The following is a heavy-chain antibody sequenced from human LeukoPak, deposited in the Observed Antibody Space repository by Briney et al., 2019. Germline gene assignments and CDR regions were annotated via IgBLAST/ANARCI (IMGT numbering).Heavy chain of an antibody. D-gene: IGHD1-26*01. J-gene: IGHJ4*02. CDR2: ARDKANSYTT. V-gene: IGHV3-72*01. Sequence: GGSLRLSCAASGFSFSDHYIDWVRQAPGKGLEWVGRARDKANSYTTEHAASVKGRFTFSRDDSKNSVYLQMSSLKTEDTAVYYCARVQRIVGATILDSWGQGTLVTVSP. CDR3: ARVQRIVGATILDS. CDR1: GFSFSDHY.